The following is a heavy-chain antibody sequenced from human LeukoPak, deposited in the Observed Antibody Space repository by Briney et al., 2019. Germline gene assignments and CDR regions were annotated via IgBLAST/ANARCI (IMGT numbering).Heavy chain of an antibody. Sequence: GASVKVSCKASGYTFTDYGITWVRQAPGQGLEWMGWISTHSGNTNYAHKLQGRVTMTTDTSTSTAYMELRSLRSDDTAVYYCARQIGYCGGGSCYWYFNLWGRGTLVTVSS. CDR3: ARQIGYCGGGSCYWYFNL. V-gene: IGHV1-18*01. D-gene: IGHD2-15*01. J-gene: IGHJ2*01. CDR1: GYTFTDYG. CDR2: ISTHSGNT.